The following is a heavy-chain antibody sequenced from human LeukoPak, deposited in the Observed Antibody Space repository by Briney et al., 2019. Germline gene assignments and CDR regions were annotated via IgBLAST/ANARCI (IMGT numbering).Heavy chain of an antibody. J-gene: IGHJ4*02. V-gene: IGHV4-59*08. D-gene: IGHD3-10*01. CDR2: VYYSGGT. CDR1: GASITSYY. Sequence: SETLSLTCTVSGASITSYYWSWIRQPPGKGLEWIGYVYYSGGTTYNPSLKSRVTMSVDTSKNQFPLNLSSVTAADTAVYYCATTQGNLFDYWGQGTLVTVSS. CDR3: ATTQGNLFDY.